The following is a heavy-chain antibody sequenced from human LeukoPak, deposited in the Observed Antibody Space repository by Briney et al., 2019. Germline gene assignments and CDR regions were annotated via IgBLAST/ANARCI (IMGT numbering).Heavy chain of an antibody. D-gene: IGHD3-22*01. CDR2: ISAYNGNT. J-gene: IGHJ3*02. CDR1: GYTFTSYG. Sequence: GASVKVSCKASGYTFTSYGISWVRQAPGQGLEWMGWISAYNGNTNYAQKLQGRVTMTTDTSTSTAYMELRSLRSDDTAVYYCARDCYDSSGYSHDAFDIWGQGTMVTVSS. V-gene: IGHV1-18*01. CDR3: ARDCYDSSGYSHDAFDI.